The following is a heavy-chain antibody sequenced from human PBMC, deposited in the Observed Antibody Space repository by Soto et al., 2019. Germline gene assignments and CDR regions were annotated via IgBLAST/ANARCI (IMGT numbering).Heavy chain of an antibody. CDR2: ISYDGSNK. CDR3: ARDPCSGGSCYHYFDY. V-gene: IGHV3-30-3*01. CDR1: GFTFSSYA. Sequence: LRLSCAASGFTFSSYAMHWVRQAPGKGLEWVAVISYDGSNKYYADSVKGRFTISRDNSKNTLYLQMNSLRAEDTAVCYCARDPCSGGSCYHYFDYWGQGTLVTVSS. D-gene: IGHD2-15*01. J-gene: IGHJ4*02.